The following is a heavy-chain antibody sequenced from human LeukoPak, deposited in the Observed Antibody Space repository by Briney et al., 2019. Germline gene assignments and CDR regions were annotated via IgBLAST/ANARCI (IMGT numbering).Heavy chain of an antibody. V-gene: IGHV3-23*01. CDR1: GFTFSSYA. J-gene: IGHJ4*02. CDR3: AKTASEYYDRSGHFDY. CDR2: ISGSGGST. D-gene: IGHD3-22*01. Sequence: GGSLRLSCAASGFTFSSYAMSWVRQAPGKGLEWVSAISGSGGSTYYADSVKGRFTISRDNSKNTLYLQMNSLRAEDTAVYYCAKTASEYYDRSGHFDYWGQGTLGTVSS.